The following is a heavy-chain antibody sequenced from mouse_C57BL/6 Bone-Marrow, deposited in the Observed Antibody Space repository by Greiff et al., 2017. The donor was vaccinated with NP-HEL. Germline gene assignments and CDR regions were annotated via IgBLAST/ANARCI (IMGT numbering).Heavy chain of an antibody. Sequence: VQLQQSGAELVRPGASVTLSCKASGYTFTDYEMHWVKQTPVHGLEWIGAIDPDTGGTAYNQKFKGKAILTADKSSSTAYMELRSLTSVDSAVYYGTRWGGGGVWGTGTTVTVSS. J-gene: IGHJ1*03. CDR2: IDPDTGGT. CDR1: GYTFTDYE. V-gene: IGHV1-15*01. CDR3: TRWGGGGV.